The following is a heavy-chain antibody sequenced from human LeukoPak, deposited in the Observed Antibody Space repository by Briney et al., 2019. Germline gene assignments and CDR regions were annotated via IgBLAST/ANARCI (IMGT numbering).Heavy chain of an antibody. Sequence: PGGSLRLSCAASGFTFSDYYMSWTRQAPGKGLEWVSYISSSGFTIYYADSVKGRFTISRDNAKNSLYLQMNSLRAEDTAVYYCARDDYNWNYYFDYWGQGTLVTVSS. CDR1: GFTFSDYY. CDR3: ARDDYNWNYYFDY. CDR2: ISSSGFTI. V-gene: IGHV3-11*01. D-gene: IGHD1-7*01. J-gene: IGHJ4*02.